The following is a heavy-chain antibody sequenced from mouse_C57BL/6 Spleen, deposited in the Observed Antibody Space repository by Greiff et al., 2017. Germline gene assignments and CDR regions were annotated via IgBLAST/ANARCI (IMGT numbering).Heavy chain of an antibody. CDR2: IRSKSNNYAT. CDR1: GFSFNTYA. J-gene: IGHJ4*01. Sequence: EVQLQESGGGLVQPKGSLKLSCAASGFSFNTYAMNWVRQAPGKGLEWVARIRSKSNNYATYYADSVKDRFTISRDDSESMLYLQMNNLKTEDTAMYYCVRDYYYGSKAYAMNYWGQGTSVTVSS. D-gene: IGHD1-1*01. CDR3: VRDYYYGSKAYAMNY. V-gene: IGHV10-1*01.